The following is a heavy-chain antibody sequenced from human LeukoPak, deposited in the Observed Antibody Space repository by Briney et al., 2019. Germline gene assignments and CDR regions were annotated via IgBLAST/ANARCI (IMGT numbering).Heavy chain of an antibody. J-gene: IGHJ3*02. D-gene: IGHD3-22*01. Sequence: SETLSLTCTVPGGSISSYYWSWIRQPAGKGLEWIGRIYTSGSTNYNPSLKSRVTMSVDTSKNQFSLKLSSVTAADTAVYYCARGTYYYDPSGAFDIWGQGTMVTVSS. CDR2: IYTSGST. CDR1: GGSISSYY. V-gene: IGHV4-4*07. CDR3: ARGTYYYDPSGAFDI.